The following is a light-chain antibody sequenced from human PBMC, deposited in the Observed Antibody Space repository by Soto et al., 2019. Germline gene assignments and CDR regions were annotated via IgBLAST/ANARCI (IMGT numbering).Light chain of an antibody. CDR1: SSDIGGYNF. CDR2: DVG. J-gene: IGLJ1*01. CDR3: NSYRTVSTYV. Sequence: QSALTQPASVSGSPGQSITIACTGTSSDIGGYNFVSWYQQHPGKAPNLLIYDVGNRPSGVSNRFSGSKSGNTASLTISVLQAEDEAHYYCNSYRTVSTYVFGTGTKLNVL. V-gene: IGLV2-14*01.